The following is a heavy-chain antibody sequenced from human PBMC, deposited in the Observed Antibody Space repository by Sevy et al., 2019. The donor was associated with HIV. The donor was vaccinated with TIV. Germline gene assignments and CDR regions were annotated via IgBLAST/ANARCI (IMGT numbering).Heavy chain of an antibody. D-gene: IGHD6-13*01. CDR3: ARDTSSWYGFYY. CDR1: GFTFSSYE. J-gene: IGHJ4*02. Sequence: GGSLRLSCAASGFTFSSYEMNWVRQAPGKGLKWVSYISNSGSIIKYADSVKGRFTISRDNAKNSLYLQMNSLRAEDTAVYYCARDTSSWYGFYYWGQGTLVTVSS. CDR2: ISNSGSII. V-gene: IGHV3-48*03.